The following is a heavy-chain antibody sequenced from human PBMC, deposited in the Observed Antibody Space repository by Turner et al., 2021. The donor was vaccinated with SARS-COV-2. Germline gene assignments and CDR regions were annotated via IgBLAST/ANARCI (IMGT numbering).Heavy chain of an antibody. CDR3: ATVFAIFGVLHLDY. CDR2: FDPEDVET. V-gene: IGHV1-24*01. CDR1: GYTLIELS. D-gene: IGHD3-3*01. Sequence: QVQLVQSGAEVQKPGASVKVSCKVSGYTLIELSMHWVRQAPGKGLEWMGGFDPEDVETIYAQKFQGRVTMTEDTSTDTAYMELSSLRSEDTAVYYCATVFAIFGVLHLDYWGQGTLVTVSS. J-gene: IGHJ4*02.